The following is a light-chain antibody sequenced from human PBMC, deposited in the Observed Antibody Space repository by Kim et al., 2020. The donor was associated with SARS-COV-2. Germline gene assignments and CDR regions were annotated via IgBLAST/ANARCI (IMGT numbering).Light chain of an antibody. V-gene: IGLV1-47*01. CDR1: SSNIGSNY. J-gene: IGLJ3*02. CDR2: RNT. CDR3: AVWDDSVSAWV. Sequence: GQRVTISCSGSSSNIGSNYVYWFQQVPGKAPQPLIYRNTQRPSGVPDRFSGSKSDTSASLAISGLRSEDEADYYCAVWDDSVSAWVFGGGTQLTVL.